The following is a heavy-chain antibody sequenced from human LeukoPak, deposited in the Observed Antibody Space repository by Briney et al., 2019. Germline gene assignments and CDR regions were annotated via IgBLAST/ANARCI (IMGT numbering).Heavy chain of an antibody. Sequence: GSLRLSCAASGFTFSRLWMSWVRQAPGRGPEWVANINQDGGTTYYVASVKGRFTISRDNAKNSLSLQMSSLRAEDTAVYYCTKDRQGPNQYHMDVWGKGTTVTVSS. J-gene: IGHJ6*03. CDR1: GFTFSRLW. CDR2: INQDGGTT. V-gene: IGHV3-7*01. CDR3: TKDRQGPNQYHMDV.